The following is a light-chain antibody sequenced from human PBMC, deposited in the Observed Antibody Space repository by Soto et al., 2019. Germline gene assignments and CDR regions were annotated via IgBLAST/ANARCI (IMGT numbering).Light chain of an antibody. J-gene: IGKJ4*01. CDR1: QSLLHSNGYNY. CDR3: MQALQTRT. Sequence: DIVMTQSPLSLPVTPGEPASISCRSSQSLLHSNGYNYLDWYLQKPGQSPQLLIYLGSNRASGVPDRFSGSGSGTDFTLKIRRVEAEDVGVYYCMQALQTRTFGGGTKVHIK. CDR2: LGS. V-gene: IGKV2-28*01.